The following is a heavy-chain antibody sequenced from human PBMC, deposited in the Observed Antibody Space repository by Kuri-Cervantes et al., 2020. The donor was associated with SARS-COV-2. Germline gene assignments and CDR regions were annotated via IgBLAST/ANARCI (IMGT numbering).Heavy chain of an antibody. J-gene: IGHJ1*01. CDR2: ISSGSSYI. Sequence: GESLKISWEASGFTFSSYTMNWVRQAPGPGLEWVSSISSGSSYIYYAEPVKGRSTLSSDNAMYSLYLQMNSLRAEDTVAYYCARARFSGSYLAGYFQHWGQGTLVTVSS. D-gene: IGHD1-26*01. V-gene: IGHV3-21*01. CDR3: ARARFSGSYLAGYFQH. CDR1: GFTFSSYT.